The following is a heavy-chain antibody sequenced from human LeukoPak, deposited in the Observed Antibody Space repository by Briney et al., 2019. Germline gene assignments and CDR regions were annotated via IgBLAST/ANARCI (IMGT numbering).Heavy chain of an antibody. CDR2: IYYSATT. CDR1: GGSISSYY. CDR3: ARGVYIAAAQYGY. Sequence: SETLSLTCAVSGGSISSYYWSWIRQPPGKGQGWIGYIYYSATTNYTPSLKSRVTISVDTSKNQFSLKLSSVTAADTAVYYCARGVYIAAAQYGYWGQGTLVTVSS. J-gene: IGHJ4*02. V-gene: IGHV4-59*01. D-gene: IGHD6-13*01.